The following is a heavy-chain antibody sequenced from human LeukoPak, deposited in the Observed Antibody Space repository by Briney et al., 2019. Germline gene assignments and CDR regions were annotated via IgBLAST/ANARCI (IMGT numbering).Heavy chain of an antibody. CDR1: GGSFSGYY. D-gene: IGHD2-2*02. CDR2: INHSGST. J-gene: IGHJ3*02. V-gene: IGHV4-34*01. CDR3: ARRCSSATCYTDAFDI. Sequence: PSETLSLTCAVYGGSFSGYYWSWIRQPPGKGLEWIGEINHSGSTNYNPSLKSRVTISVDTSKNQFSLKLSSVTAADTAVYYCARRCSSATCYTDAFDIWGQGTMVTVSS.